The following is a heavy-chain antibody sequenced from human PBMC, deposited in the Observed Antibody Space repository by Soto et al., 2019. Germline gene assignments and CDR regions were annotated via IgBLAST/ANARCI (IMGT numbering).Heavy chain of an antibody. V-gene: IGHV3-73*01. J-gene: IGHJ4*02. CDR1: GFTFGGSA. Sequence: PGRSLRLSCAASGFTFGGSAMHWVRQASGKGLEWVGHIRSKTNSYATAYAESVKGRFTISRDDSMNTAYLQMNSLKTEDTAVYFCTRQTDAVQWLVVPTDYNFDYWGQGTLVTVSS. D-gene: IGHD6-19*01. CDR3: TRQTDAVQWLVVPTDYNFDY. CDR2: IRSKTNSYAT.